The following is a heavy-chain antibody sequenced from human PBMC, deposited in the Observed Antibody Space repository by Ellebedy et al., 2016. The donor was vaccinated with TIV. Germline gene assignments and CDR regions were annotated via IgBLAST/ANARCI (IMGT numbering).Heavy chain of an antibody. CDR3: ARHHGGNSLGI. CDR2: INHSGST. Sequence: SETLSLXXAVYGGSFSGYYWSWIRQPPGKGLEWIGEINHSGSTNYNPSLKSRVTISVDTSKNQFSLKLSSVTAADTAVYYCARHHGGNSLGIWGQGTMVTVSS. D-gene: IGHD4-23*01. CDR1: GGSFSGYY. V-gene: IGHV4-34*01. J-gene: IGHJ3*02.